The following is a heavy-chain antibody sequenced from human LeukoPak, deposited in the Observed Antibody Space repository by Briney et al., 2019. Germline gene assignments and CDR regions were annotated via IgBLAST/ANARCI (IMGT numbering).Heavy chain of an antibody. J-gene: IGHJ4*02. Sequence: ASVKVSRKASGYTFTGYYMHWVRQAPGQGLEWMGWINPSSGGTNYAQKFQGRVTMTRDTSISTAYMELSRLRSDDTAVYYCARDREGRWFGELLDYWGQGTLVTVSS. CDR2: INPSSGGT. D-gene: IGHD3-10*01. V-gene: IGHV1-2*02. CDR3: ARDREGRWFGELLDY. CDR1: GYTFTGYY.